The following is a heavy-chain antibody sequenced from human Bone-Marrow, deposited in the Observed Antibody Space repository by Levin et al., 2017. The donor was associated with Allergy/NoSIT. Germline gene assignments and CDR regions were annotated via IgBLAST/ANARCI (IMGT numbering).Heavy chain of an antibody. CDR2: ISSRGTYI. CDR1: GFTFSSYT. V-gene: IGHV3-21*01. CDR3: ASSYYYATTAYATETDDPYCFDY. Sequence: GESLKISCAASGFTFSSYTMNWVRQAPGKGLEWVSSISSRGTYIYYADSGKGRFTISRDNAKKSLYLQMNSLRAEDTAVYYCASSYYYATTAYATETDDPYCFDYWGQGTRVSVSS. D-gene: IGHD3-22*01. J-gene: IGHJ4*02.